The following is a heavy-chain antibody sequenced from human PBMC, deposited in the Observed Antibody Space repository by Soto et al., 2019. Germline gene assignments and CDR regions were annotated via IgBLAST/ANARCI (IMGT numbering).Heavy chain of an antibody. D-gene: IGHD3-22*01. V-gene: IGHV3-66*04. CDR2: IYRGTT. J-gene: IGHJ4*02. CDR3: SRHVDGRYYDSTGYSFDY. CDR1: GFTVIDNY. Sequence: EVQLVESGGGLVQPGGALSLSCAASGFTVIDNYMNWFRQAPGKGLEWVAVIYRGTTYYADSVKGRFTISRDNSKNTLYLQMSSLTPEDTAVYYCSRHVDGRYYDSTGYSFDYWGQGTLVAVSS.